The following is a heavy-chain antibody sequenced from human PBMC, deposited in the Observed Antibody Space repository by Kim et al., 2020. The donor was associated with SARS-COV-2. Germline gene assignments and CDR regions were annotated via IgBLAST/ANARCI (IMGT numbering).Heavy chain of an antibody. CDR2: IDPTGGNA. CDR3: ARADDQYFDY. CDR1: GYTFTSSY. Sequence: ASVKVSCKASGYTFTSSYLHWVRQAPGQGLEWMGIIDPTGGNATYAQRFQGIVALTRDTSTNTAYMELSSLRSEDTAVYYCARADDQYFDYWGQGTLVSVSS. D-gene: IGHD3-3*01. V-gene: IGHV1-46*01. J-gene: IGHJ4*02.